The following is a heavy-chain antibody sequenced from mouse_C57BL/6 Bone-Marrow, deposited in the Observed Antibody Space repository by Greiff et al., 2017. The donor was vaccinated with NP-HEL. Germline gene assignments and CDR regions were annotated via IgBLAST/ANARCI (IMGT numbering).Heavy chain of an antibody. V-gene: IGHV2-6-1*01. CDR1: GFSLTSYG. J-gene: IGHJ2*01. CDR3: ARHRGLGGDYFDY. Sequence: VHLVESGPGLVAPSQSLSITCTVSGFSLTSYGVHWVRQPPGKGLEWLVVIWSDGSTTYNSALKSRLSISKDNSKSQVFLKMNSLQTDDTAMYYCARHRGLGGDYFDYWGQGTTLTVSS. D-gene: IGHD4-1*01. CDR2: IWSDGST.